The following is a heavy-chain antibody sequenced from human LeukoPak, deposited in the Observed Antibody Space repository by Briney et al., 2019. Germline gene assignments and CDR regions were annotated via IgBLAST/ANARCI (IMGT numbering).Heavy chain of an antibody. Sequence: GGSLRLSCAASGFTFSDAWMHWVRQAPGKGLEWVSYISSSGSTIYSADSVKGRFTISRDNSKNTLYLQMNSLRSEDTAVYYCARTQDYCRSTSCYTSFDYWGQGTLVTVSS. J-gene: IGHJ4*02. V-gene: IGHV3-11*01. CDR1: GFTFSDAW. D-gene: IGHD2-2*01. CDR3: ARTQDYCRSTSCYTSFDY. CDR2: ISSSGSTI.